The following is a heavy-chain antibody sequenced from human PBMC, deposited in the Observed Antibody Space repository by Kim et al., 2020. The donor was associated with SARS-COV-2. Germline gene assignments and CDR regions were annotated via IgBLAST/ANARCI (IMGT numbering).Heavy chain of an antibody. D-gene: IGHD1-26*01. J-gene: IGHJ4*02. V-gene: IGHV3-30*18. CDR2: ISYDVSNK. CDR1: GFTFNTYG. Sequence: GGSLRLSCAASGFTFNTYGMHWVRQAPGKGLEWVAVISYDVSNKYYADSVKGRFTISRDNSKNTLYLQMNSLRIEDTAVYYCAKSFSGSYFVYDYWGQGTLVTVSS. CDR3: AKSFSGSYFVYDY.